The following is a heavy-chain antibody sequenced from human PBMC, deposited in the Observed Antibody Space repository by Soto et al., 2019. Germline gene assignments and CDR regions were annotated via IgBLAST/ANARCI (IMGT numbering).Heavy chain of an antibody. V-gene: IGHV4-31*03. CDR3: ARDPGRYYYMDV. Sequence: QVQLQESGPGLVKPSQTLSLTCTVSGGSISSGGYYWSWIRQHPGKGLEWIGYIYYSGSTYYNPSLKSRVTISVDTSKNQFSLMLSSVTAADTAVYHCARDPGRYYYMDVWGKGTTVTVSS. CDR2: IYYSGST. J-gene: IGHJ6*03. CDR1: GGSISSGGYY.